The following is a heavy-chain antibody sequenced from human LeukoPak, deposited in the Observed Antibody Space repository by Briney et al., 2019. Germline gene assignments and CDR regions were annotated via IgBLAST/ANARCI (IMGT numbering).Heavy chain of an antibody. V-gene: IGHV1-8*02. Sequence: ASVRVSCKTSGYIFIDYEISWVRQAPGQGLEWMGWMNPKSGDTGYEQKFQGRITITRDSSISTVYMELSSLRAEDTALYFCARGRYIAVWGKGTTVTVSS. J-gene: IGHJ6*03. CDR1: GYIFIDYE. CDR3: ARGRYIAV. CDR2: MNPKSGDT.